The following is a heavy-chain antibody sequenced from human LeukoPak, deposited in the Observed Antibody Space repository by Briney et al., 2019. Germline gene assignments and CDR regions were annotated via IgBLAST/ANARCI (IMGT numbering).Heavy chain of an antibody. D-gene: IGHD4-23*01. J-gene: IGHJ5*02. CDR2: IIPIFGTA. CDR1: GGTFSSYA. V-gene: IGHV1-69*13. Sequence: SVNVSCKASGGTFSSYAISWVRQAPGQGLEWMGGIIPIFGTANYAQKFQGRVTITADESTSTAYMELSSLRSEDTAVYYCASEQLESRGPNSFYGGKPFDPWGQGTLVTVSS. CDR3: ASEQLESRGPNSFYGGKPFDP.